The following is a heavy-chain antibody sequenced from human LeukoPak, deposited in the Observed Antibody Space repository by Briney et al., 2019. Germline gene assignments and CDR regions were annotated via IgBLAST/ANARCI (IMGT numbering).Heavy chain of an antibody. V-gene: IGHV4-34*01. D-gene: IGHD3-16*02. CDR2: IYHSGST. J-gene: IGHJ4*02. CDR3: ARSPYVWGSYRYLGPQDY. Sequence: SETLSLTCAVYGGSFSGYYWSWIRQPPGKGLEWIGEIYHSGSTNYNPSLKSRVTISVDTSKNQFSLKLSSVTAADTAVYYCARSPYVWGSYRYLGPQDYWGQGTLVTVSS. CDR1: GGSFSGYY.